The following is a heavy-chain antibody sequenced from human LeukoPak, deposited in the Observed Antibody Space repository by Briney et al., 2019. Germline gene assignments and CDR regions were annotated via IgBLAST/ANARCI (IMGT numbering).Heavy chain of an antibody. CDR1: GGSFSGYY. J-gene: IGHJ4*02. Sequence: TTSETLSLTCAVYGGSFSGYYWSWIRQPPGKGLEWIGEINPSGSTNYNPSLKSRVTISVDTSKNQFSLKLSSVTAADTAVYYCARDQEYSGSYYRYFDYWGQGTLVTVSS. V-gene: IGHV4-34*01. CDR3: ARDQEYSGSYYRYFDY. CDR2: INPSGST. D-gene: IGHD1-26*01.